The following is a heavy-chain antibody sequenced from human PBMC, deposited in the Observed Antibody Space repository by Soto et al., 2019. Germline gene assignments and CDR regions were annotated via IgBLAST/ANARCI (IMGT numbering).Heavy chain of an antibody. CDR1: GGTFSSYA. CDR3: ARDGGVYDYSPFDY. D-gene: IGHD4-4*01. V-gene: IGHV1-69*12. J-gene: IGHJ4*02. Sequence: QVQLVQSGAEVKKPGSSVKVSCKASGGTFSSYAISWVRQAPGQGLEWMGGIIPIFGTANYAQKFQGRVTITADESTSTAYMERSSLRSEDTALYYCARDGGVYDYSPFDYWGQGTLVTVSS. CDR2: IIPIFGTA.